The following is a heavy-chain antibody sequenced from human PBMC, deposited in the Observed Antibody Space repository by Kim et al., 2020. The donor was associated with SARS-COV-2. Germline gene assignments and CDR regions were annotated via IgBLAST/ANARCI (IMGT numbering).Heavy chain of an antibody. V-gene: IGHV5-51*01. J-gene: IGHJ4*01. D-gene: IGHD1-26*01. CDR2: IYPGDSDT. CDR1: GYSFTSYW. Sequence: GESLKISCKGSGYSFTSYWIAWVRQTPGKGPEWMGIIYPGDSDTTYSPSFQGQVTISADKSITTAYLQWSTLKASDTAMYYCARGRDSSISATSGSVDYW. CDR3: ARGRDSSISATSGSVDY.